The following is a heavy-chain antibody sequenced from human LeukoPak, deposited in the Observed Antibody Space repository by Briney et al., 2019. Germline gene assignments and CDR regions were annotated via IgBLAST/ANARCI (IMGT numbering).Heavy chain of an antibody. CDR1: GGSISSYY. V-gene: IGHV4-4*07. D-gene: IGHD6-19*01. CDR2: IYTSGST. Sequence: SETLSLTCTVSGGSISSYYWSWLRQPAGKGLEWIGRIYTSGSTNYNPSLKSRVTMSVDTSKNQFSLKLSSVIAADTAVYYCARVGLIAVAGTLGFDYWGQGTLVTVSS. J-gene: IGHJ4*02. CDR3: ARVGLIAVAGTLGFDY.